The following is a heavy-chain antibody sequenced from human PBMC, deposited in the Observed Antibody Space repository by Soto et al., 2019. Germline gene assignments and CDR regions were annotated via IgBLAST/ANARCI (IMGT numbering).Heavy chain of an antibody. CDR3: AKSWVLYYFDY. J-gene: IGHJ4*02. CDR2: ISGSGGST. D-gene: IGHD3-16*01. CDR1: GFTFRSNA. Sequence: GGSLRLSFAASGFTFRSNAMSWVRQAPGTGLEWVSAISGSGGSTYYGDSVKGRFTISRDNSKNTLYLQMNSLRAEDTAIYYCAKSWVLYYFDYWGQGTLVTVSS. V-gene: IGHV3-23*01.